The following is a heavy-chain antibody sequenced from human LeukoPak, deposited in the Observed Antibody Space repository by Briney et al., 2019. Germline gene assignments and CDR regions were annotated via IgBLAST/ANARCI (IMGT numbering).Heavy chain of an antibody. V-gene: IGHV4-34*01. CDR3: ARYGDYSTPYFDY. J-gene: IGHJ4*02. CDR1: GGSISSYY. Sequence: SETLSLTCTVSGGSISSYYWSWIRQPPGKGLEWIGEINHSGSTNYNPSLKSRVTISVDTSKNQFSLKLSSVTAADTAVYYCARYGDYSTPYFDYWGQGTLVTVSS. CDR2: INHSGST. D-gene: IGHD4-17*01.